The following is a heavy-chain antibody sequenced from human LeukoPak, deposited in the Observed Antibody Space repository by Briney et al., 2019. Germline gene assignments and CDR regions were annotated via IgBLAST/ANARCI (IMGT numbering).Heavy chain of an antibody. CDR2: ISAYNGNT. CDR1: GYTFTGYG. D-gene: IGHD2-2*01. J-gene: IGHJ6*02. CDR3: AREDCSSTSCPDYYYYGMDV. V-gene: IGHV1-18*01. Sequence: ASVKVSCKASGYTFTGYGISWVRQAPGQGLEWMGWISAYNGNTNYAQKLQGRVTMTTDTSTSTAYMELRSLRSDDTAVYYCAREDCSSTSCPDYYYYGMDVWGQGTTVTVSS.